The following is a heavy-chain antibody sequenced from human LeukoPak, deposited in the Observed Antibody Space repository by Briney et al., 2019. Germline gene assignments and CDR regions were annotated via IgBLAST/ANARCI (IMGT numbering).Heavy chain of an antibody. V-gene: IGHV4-61*10. J-gene: IGHJ6*03. Sequence: SQTLSLTCTVSGGSISSGSYYWSWIRLPAGKGLEWIGYIYYSGSTNYNPSLKSRVTISVDTSKNQFSLKLSSVTAADTAVYYCARDGLGYCSSTSCLHYYMDVWGKGTTVTVSS. CDR2: IYYSGST. CDR1: GGSISSGSYY. CDR3: ARDGLGYCSSTSCLHYYMDV. D-gene: IGHD2-2*01.